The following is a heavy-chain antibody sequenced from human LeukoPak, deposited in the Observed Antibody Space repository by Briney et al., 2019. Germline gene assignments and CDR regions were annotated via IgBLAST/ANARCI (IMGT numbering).Heavy chain of an antibody. CDR2: INHSGST. D-gene: IGHD6-6*01. Sequence: PSETLSLTCAVYGGSFSGYYWGWIRQPPGKGLEWIGEINHSGSTNYNPSLKSRVTMSVDTSKNQFSLKLSSVTAADTAVYYCARATGAFSSSYDYWGQGTLVTVSS. V-gene: IGHV4-34*01. J-gene: IGHJ4*02. CDR1: GGSFSGYY. CDR3: ARATGAFSSSYDY.